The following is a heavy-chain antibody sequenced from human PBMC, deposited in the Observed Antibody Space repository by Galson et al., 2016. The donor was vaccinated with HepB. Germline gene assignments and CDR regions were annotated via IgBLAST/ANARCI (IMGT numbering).Heavy chain of an antibody. D-gene: IGHD6-13*01. V-gene: IGHV3-48*03. Sequence: SLRLSCAASGLTFSRYEFNWVRQAPGKGLEWVSHISYTNAVSYAASVKGRFTISRDNDGDSLFLEMRGLRIEDTAVYYCVRGMSNSWYAYKRSYYYSMELWGRGTSIIVSS. CDR3: VRGMSNSWYAYKRSYYYSMEL. CDR1: GLTFSRYE. J-gene: IGHJ6*02. CDR2: ISYTNAV.